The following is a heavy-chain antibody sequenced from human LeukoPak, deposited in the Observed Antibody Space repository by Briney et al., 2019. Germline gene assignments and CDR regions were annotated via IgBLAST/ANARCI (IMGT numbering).Heavy chain of an antibody. D-gene: IGHD6-19*01. Sequence: PETLSLTCAVSGYSISSGYYWGWIRQPPGKGLEWIGSIYHSGSTYYNPSLKSRVTISVDTSKNQFSLKLSSVTAADTAVYYCARVRGYTTVAGRGHFDYWGQGTLVTVSS. CDR3: ARVRGYTTVAGRGHFDY. CDR2: IYHSGST. CDR1: GYSISSGYY. J-gene: IGHJ4*02. V-gene: IGHV4-38-2*01.